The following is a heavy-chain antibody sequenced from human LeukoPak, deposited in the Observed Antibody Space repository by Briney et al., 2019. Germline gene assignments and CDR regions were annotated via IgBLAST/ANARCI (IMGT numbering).Heavy chain of an antibody. CDR1: GGSFSGYY. J-gene: IGHJ4*02. CDR2: VHLSGRT. CDR3: AREGGPYRPLDY. V-gene: IGHV4-34*01. Sequence: SETLSLTCAVYGGSFSGYYWSWIRQPPGEGLEWIGEVHLSGRTHYNPSLESRATMSVDMSENHISLRLTSVTAADTAVYYCAREGGPYRPLDYSGQGTLVTVSS.